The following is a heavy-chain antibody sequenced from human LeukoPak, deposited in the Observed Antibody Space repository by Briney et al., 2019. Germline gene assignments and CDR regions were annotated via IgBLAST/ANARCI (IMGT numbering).Heavy chain of an antibody. D-gene: IGHD3-10*01. V-gene: IGHV4-31*03. CDR3: ARDYMVRGVLQLYYYYGMDV. CDR2: IYYSGST. CDR1: GGSISSGGYY. J-gene: IGHJ6*02. Sequence: SETLSLTCTVSGGSISSGGYYWSWIRQHPGKGLEWIGYIYYSGSTYYNPSLKSRVTISVDTSKNQFSLKLSSVTAADTAVYYCARDYMVRGVLQLYYYYGMDVWGQGTTVTVSS.